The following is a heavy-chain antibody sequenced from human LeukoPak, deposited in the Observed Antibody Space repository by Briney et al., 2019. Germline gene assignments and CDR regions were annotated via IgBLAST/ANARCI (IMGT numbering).Heavy chain of an antibody. Sequence: PGGSLRLSCAASGFTFSSYYMSWVRQAPGKGLEWVANIKQDGSQKYYVDSLKGRFTISRDNAKNSLYLQMDNLRAEDTAVYYCAREVDSFPACDYWGQGALVTVSS. CDR1: GFTFSSYY. CDR3: AREVDSFPACDY. D-gene: IGHD2-21*01. J-gene: IGHJ4*02. V-gene: IGHV3-7*01. CDR2: IKQDGSQK.